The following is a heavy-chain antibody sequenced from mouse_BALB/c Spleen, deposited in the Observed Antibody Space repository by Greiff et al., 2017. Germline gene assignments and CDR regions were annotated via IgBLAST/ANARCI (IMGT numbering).Heavy chain of an antibody. CDR1: GFAFSSYD. CDR3: ARLLLRWNAMDY. Sequence: EVKLVESGGGLVKPGGSLKLSCAASGFAFSSYDMSWVRQTPEKRLEWVAYISSGGGSTYYPDTVKGRFTISRDNAKNTLYLQMSSLKSEDTAMYYCARLLLRWNAMDYWGQGTSVTVSS. CDR2: ISSGGGST. J-gene: IGHJ4*01. V-gene: IGHV5-12-1*01. D-gene: IGHD1-1*01.